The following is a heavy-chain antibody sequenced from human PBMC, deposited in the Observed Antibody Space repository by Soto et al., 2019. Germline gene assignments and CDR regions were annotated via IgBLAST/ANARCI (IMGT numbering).Heavy chain of an antibody. D-gene: IGHD2-15*01. CDR3: ARGSRDCSGGTCFPRPTAEYFRH. CDR1: GGTFSSHV. V-gene: IGHV1-69*01. J-gene: IGHJ1*01. CDR2: IIPMFGTA. Sequence: QVQLVQSGPEVKKPGSSVKVSRKASGGTFSSHVFTWVRQAPGRGLEWMGGIIPMFGTANHAQKFQGRVTLIADESTNTAYLELSSLRCEDTAVYYCARGSRDCSGGTCFPRPTAEYFRHWVQGTLITVSS.